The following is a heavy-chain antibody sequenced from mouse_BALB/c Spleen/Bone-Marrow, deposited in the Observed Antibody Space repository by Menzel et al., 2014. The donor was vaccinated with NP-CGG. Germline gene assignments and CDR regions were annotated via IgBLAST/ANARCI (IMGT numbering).Heavy chain of an antibody. Sequence: LVESGAELARPGASVKMSCKASGYTFTTYPLNWVKQRPGQGLEWIAYINPSSGFTNYNQKFKDKATLTADKSSSTAYMQLSSLTSEDSAVYYCTRRAAYYIDYWGQGTALTVSS. J-gene: IGHJ2*01. V-gene: IGHV1-4*01. CDR3: TRRAAYYIDY. CDR1: GYTFTTYP. D-gene: IGHD3-3*01. CDR2: INPSSGFT.